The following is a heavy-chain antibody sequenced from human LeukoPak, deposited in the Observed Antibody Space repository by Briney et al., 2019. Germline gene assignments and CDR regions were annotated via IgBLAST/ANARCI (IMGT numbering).Heavy chain of an antibody. D-gene: IGHD4-17*01. J-gene: IGHJ1*01. Sequence: TGGSLRLSCAASGFTFSIYSINWVRQAPGKGLERVSYISSSRSTIYYADSVKGRFTISRDNAKNSLYLQMTSPRAEETAVYYCATDYYGDYSFQHWGQGTLVIVSS. CDR1: GFTFSIYS. CDR3: ATDYYGDYSFQH. V-gene: IGHV3-48*01. CDR2: ISSSRSTI.